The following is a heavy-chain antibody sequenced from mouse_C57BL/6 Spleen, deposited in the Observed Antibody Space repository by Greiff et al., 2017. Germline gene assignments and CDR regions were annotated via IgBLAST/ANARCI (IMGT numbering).Heavy chain of an antibody. Sequence: QVQLQQPGAELVMPGASVKLSCKASGYTFTSYWMHWVKQRPGQGLEWIGEIDPSDSYTNYNQKFKGKSTLTVDKSSSTAYMQLSSLTSEDSAVYYCARRTTVPFYFDYWGQGATLPVSS. CDR3: ARRTTVPFYFDY. CDR1: GYTFTSYW. D-gene: IGHD1-1*01. J-gene: IGHJ2*01. V-gene: IGHV1-69*01. CDR2: IDPSDSYT.